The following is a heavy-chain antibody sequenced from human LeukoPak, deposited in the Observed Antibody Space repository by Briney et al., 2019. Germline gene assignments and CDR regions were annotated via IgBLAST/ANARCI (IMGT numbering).Heavy chain of an antibody. D-gene: IGHD6-13*01. V-gene: IGHV3-74*01. CDR1: GFTFSSYW. CDR3: ATPGYSSSWYYFDY. J-gene: IGHJ4*02. CDR2: INSDGSST. Sequence: QPGGSLRLSCAASGFTFSSYWMHWVRRAPGKGLVWVSRINSDGSSTSYADSVKGRFTISRDNAKNTLYLQMNSLRAEDTAVYYCATPGYSSSWYYFDYWGQGTLVTVSS.